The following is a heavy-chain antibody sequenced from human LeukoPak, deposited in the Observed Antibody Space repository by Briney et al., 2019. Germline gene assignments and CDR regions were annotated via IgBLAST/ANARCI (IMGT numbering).Heavy chain of an antibody. CDR2: INHSGST. J-gene: IGHJ4*02. V-gene: IGHV4-34*01. D-gene: IGHD3-10*01. CDR1: GGSFSGYY. Sequence: SETLSLTCAVYGGSFSGYYWSWIRQPPGKGLEWIGEINHSGSTNYNPSLKSRVTISVDKSKNQFSLKLSSVTAADTAVYYCASFYGSGFSFDYWGQGTLVTVSS. CDR3: ASFYGSGFSFDY.